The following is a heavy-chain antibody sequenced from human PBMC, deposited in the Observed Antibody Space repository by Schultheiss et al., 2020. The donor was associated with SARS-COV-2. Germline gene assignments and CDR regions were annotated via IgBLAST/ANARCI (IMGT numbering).Heavy chain of an antibody. CDR1: GGSISSYY. CDR3: ARGVRVATNFDY. D-gene: IGHD5-12*01. V-gene: IGHV4-59*12. Sequence: SETLSLTCTVSGGSISSYYWSWIRQPPGKGLEWIASIHYSGTIYHNPSLKSRVTISVDTSKNQFSLKLSSVTAADTAVYYCARGVRVATNFDYWGQGTLVTVSS. CDR2: IHYSGTI. J-gene: IGHJ4*02.